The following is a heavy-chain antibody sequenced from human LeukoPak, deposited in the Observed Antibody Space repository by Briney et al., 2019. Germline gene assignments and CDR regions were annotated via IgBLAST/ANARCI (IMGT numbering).Heavy chain of an antibody. CDR1: GFTFSSYA. CDR3: AKDQVVRGVRAFDY. J-gene: IGHJ4*02. D-gene: IGHD3-10*01. Sequence: GGSLRLSCAASGFTFSSYAMSWVRQAPGKGLEWVSAISGSGGSTYYADSVKGRFTISRDNSKNTLYLQMNGLRAEDTAVYYCAKDQVVRGVRAFDYWGQGTLVTVSS. CDR2: ISGSGGST. V-gene: IGHV3-23*01.